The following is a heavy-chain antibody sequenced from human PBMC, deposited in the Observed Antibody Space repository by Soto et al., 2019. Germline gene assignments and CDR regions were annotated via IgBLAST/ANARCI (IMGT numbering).Heavy chain of an antibody. J-gene: IGHJ4*02. CDR2: ISWNRETI. V-gene: IGHV3-9*01. D-gene: IGHD4-17*01. CDR3: AKDMKWAGMTTIRNFDS. Sequence: EVQLVESGGGLVQPGRSLRLSCAASGFTVDDYAMHWVRQAPGKGLEWVSGISWNRETIDYADSVKGRFTISRDNAKSSRLLQMNSLRPDHTALYYCAKDMKWAGMTTIRNFDSWGQGTLFTVSS. CDR1: GFTVDDYA.